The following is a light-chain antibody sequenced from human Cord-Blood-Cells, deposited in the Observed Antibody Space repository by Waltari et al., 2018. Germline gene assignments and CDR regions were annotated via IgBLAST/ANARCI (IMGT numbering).Light chain of an antibody. CDR2: DVS. J-gene: IGLJ1*01. CDR1: SSHVGGYNY. V-gene: IGLV2-14*01. CDR3: SSYTSSSTYV. Sequence: QSALTQPAPVSGSPGQSLTLPCTGTSSHVGGYNYVFWYQQHPGKAPKLMIYDVSNRPSGVSNRFSGSKSGNTASLTISGLQAEDEADYYCSSYTSSSTYVFGTGTKVIVL.